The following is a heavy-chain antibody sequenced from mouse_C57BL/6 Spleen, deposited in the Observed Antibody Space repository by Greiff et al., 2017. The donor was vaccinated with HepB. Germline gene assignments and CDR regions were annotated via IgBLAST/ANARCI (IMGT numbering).Heavy chain of an antibody. V-gene: IGHV1-82*01. CDR1: GYAFSSFW. CDR2: IYPGDGDT. CDR3: ARSVVAPFAY. J-gene: IGHJ3*01. Sequence: VQLQQSGPELVKPGASVKISCKASGYAFSSFWMNWVKQRPGKGLEWIGRIYPGDGDTNYNGKFKGKATLTADKSSSTAYMQLSSLTSEDSAVYFCARSVVAPFAYWGQGTLVTVSA. D-gene: IGHD1-1*01.